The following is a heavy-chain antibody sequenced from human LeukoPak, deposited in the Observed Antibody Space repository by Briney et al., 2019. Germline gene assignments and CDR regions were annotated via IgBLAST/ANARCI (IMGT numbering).Heavy chain of an antibody. CDR2: IYTTGST. V-gene: IGHV4-4*07. D-gene: IGHD2-2*02. CDR1: GGSITSYY. J-gene: IGHJ6*03. CDR3: ARVLGYCSSTSCYIPYYYMDV. Sequence: SETLSLTCTVSGGSITSYYWSWIRQPAGKGLEWIGRIYTTGSTTYNPSLKSRVTISVDTSKNQFSLKLSSVTAADTAVYYCARVLGYCSSTSCYIPYYYMDVWGKGTTVTVSS.